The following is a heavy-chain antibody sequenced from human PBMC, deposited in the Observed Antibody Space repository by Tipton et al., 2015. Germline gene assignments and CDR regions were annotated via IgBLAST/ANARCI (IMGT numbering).Heavy chain of an antibody. V-gene: IGHV3-33*06. D-gene: IGHD3-10*01. Sequence: SLRLSCATSGFMFSSYGMHWVRQAPGKGLEWVGFIWFDGSHEYHAEAVKGRFNISRDNSKKTLYLQMKTLRAEDSAVYFCAKGRAGGFDGWGQGTLVTVSS. J-gene: IGHJ4*02. CDR3: AKGRAGGFDG. CDR1: GFMFSSYG. CDR2: IWFDGSHE.